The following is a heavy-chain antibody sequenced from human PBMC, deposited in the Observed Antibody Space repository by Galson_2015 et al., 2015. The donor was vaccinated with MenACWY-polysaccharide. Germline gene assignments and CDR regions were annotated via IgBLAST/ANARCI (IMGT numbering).Heavy chain of an antibody. D-gene: IGHD1-1*01. CDR1: DDSISTYY. J-gene: IGHJ4*02. Sequence: ETLSLTCTVSDDSISTYYWNWIRQPPGKGLEWVGYIYYTGSTNYNPSFNSRVTISLDTSQNQYSLKLKSVTAADTAVYYCARGRGQLPLQFDYWGQGVLVTVSS. CDR2: IYYTGST. CDR3: ARGRGQLPLQFDY. V-gene: IGHV4-59*01.